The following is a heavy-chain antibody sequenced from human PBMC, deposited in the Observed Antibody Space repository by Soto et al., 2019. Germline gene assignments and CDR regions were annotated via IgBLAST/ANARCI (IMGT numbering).Heavy chain of an antibody. CDR3: ARVPSPFDYYYAMDV. CDR2: VFSSGTT. J-gene: IGHJ6*02. Sequence: SETLSLTCTVSGDSISSVTKYWSWIRQSPGKGLEWIGYVFSSGTTYYNPSLKSRITISLDASENQSSLNLDSVTDADTAVYYCARVPSPFDYYYAMDVWGQGTTVTVSS. D-gene: IGHD3-3*02. V-gene: IGHV4-30-4*01. CDR1: GDSISSVTKY.